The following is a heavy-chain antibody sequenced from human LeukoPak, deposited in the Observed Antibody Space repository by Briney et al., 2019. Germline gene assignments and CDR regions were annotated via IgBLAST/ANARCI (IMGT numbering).Heavy chain of an antibody. J-gene: IGHJ4*02. CDR1: GGSFSGYY. V-gene: IGHV4-34*01. CDR2: INHSGST. Sequence: SETQSLTCAVYGGSFSGYYWSWIRQPPGKGLEWIGEINHSGSTNYNPSLKSRVTISVDTSKNQFSLRLSSVIAADTAVYYCARGAPPPRYSSSPTGFDYWAKRSASRYSSSPTGFDYWGQGTLVTVSP. CDR3: ARGAPPPRYSSSPTGFDYWAKRSASRYSSSPTGFDY. D-gene: IGHD6-13*01.